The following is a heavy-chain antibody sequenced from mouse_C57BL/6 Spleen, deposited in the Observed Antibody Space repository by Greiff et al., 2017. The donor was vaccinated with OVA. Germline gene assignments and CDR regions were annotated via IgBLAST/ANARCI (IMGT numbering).Heavy chain of an antibody. CDR2: ISYDGSN. D-gene: IGHD1-1*01. V-gene: IGHV3-6*01. Sequence: DVKLQESGPGLVKPSQSLSLTCSVTGYSITSGYYWNWIRQFPGNKLEWMGYISYDGSNNYNPSLKNRISITRDTSKNQFFLKLNSVTTEDTATYYCARGDYYGSSYLAYWGQGTLVTVSA. CDR3: ARGDYYGSSYLAY. J-gene: IGHJ3*01. CDR1: GYSITSGYY.